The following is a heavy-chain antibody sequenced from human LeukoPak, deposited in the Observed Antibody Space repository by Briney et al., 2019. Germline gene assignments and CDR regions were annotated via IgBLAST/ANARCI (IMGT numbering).Heavy chain of an antibody. D-gene: IGHD5-12*01. CDR2: ISGSGGGST. Sequence: GGSLRLSCAASGFTFSTYGMSWVRQAPGKGLEWVSAISGSGGGSTYYADSVKGRFTISRDNSKNTLYLQMNSLRAEDTAVYYCAKGGDVWLRRGSILDIWGQGTMVTVSS. J-gene: IGHJ3*02. CDR1: GFTFSTYG. CDR3: AKGGDVWLRRGSILDI. V-gene: IGHV3-23*01.